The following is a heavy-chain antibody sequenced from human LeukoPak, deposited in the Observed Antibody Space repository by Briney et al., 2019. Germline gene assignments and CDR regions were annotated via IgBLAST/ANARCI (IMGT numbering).Heavy chain of an antibody. J-gene: IGHJ5*02. CDR3: ARVKSSNWGFDP. CDR1: GLTSGSYS. Sequence: GGSLRLSCAASGLTSGSYSMNWVRQAPGKGLEWVSSIRSSSSYILYADSVKGRFTISRDNAKNSLYLQMNSLTAEDTAVYYCARVKSSNWGFDPWGQGTLVTVSS. V-gene: IGHV3-21*01. CDR2: IRSSSSYI. D-gene: IGHD6-13*01.